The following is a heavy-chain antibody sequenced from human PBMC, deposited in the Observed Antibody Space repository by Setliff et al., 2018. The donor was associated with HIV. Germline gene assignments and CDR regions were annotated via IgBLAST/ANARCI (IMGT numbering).Heavy chain of an antibody. D-gene: IGHD3-22*01. CDR3: ARIGQVWLKDAFDI. CDR2: IYTSGST. Sequence: SETLSLTCTVSGGSISSYYWSWIRQPAGKGLEWIGRIYTSGSTNHNPSLKSRVTMSVDTSKNQFSLRLTSVTAADTAVYYCARIGQVWLKDAFDIWGQGTMVTVSS. CDR1: GGSISSYY. J-gene: IGHJ3*02. V-gene: IGHV4-4*07.